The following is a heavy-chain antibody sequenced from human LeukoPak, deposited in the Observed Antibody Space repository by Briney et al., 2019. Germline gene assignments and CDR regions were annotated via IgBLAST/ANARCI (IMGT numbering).Heavy chain of an antibody. CDR2: INAGNGNT. CDR3: ARVVPAAINYFDY. Sequence: ASVKVSCKASGYTFTGYYMHWVRQAPGQRLEWMGWINAGNGNTKYSQKFQGRVTITRDTSASTAYMELSSLRSEDTAVYYCARVVPAAINYFDYWGQGTLVTVSS. J-gene: IGHJ4*02. V-gene: IGHV1-3*01. D-gene: IGHD2-2*01. CDR1: GYTFTGYY.